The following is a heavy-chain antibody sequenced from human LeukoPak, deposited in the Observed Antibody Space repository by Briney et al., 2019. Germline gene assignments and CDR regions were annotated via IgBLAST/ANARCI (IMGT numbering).Heavy chain of an antibody. D-gene: IGHD2-8*01. Sequence: SETLSLTCTVSGGSISSYYWSWIRQPAGKGLEWIGRIYTSESTNYNPSLKSRVTMSVDTSKDQFSLKLSSVTAADTAVYYCARDLITSGVRYYYYMDVWGKGTTVTVSS. V-gene: IGHV4-4*07. CDR3: ARDLITSGVRYYYYMDV. CDR2: IYTSEST. J-gene: IGHJ6*03. CDR1: GGSISSYY.